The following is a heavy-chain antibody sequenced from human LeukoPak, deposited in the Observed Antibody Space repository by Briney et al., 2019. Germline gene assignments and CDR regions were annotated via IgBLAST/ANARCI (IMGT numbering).Heavy chain of an antibody. V-gene: IGHV4-30-4*01. CDR2: IYYSGST. CDR1: GGSISSGDYY. CDR3: ARQDIVVVVAATGSWFDP. D-gene: IGHD2-15*01. Sequence: SETLSLTCTVSGGSISSGDYYWSWIRQPPGKGLEWIGYIYYSGSTYYNPSLKSRVTISVDTSKNQFSLKLSSVTAADTAVYYCARQDIVVVVAATGSWFDPWGQGTLVTVSS. J-gene: IGHJ5*02.